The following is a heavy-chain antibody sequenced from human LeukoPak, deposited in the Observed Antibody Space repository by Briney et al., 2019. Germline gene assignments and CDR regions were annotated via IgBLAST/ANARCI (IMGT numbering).Heavy chain of an antibody. CDR3: AKAPGSSSSPYWWYFDL. CDR2: ISWNSGSI. CDR1: GFTFDDYA. D-gene: IGHD6-6*01. J-gene: IGHJ2*01. Sequence: GRSLRLSCAASGFTFDDYAMHWVRQAPGKGLEWVSGISWNSGSIGYADSVKGRFTISRDNAKNSLYLQMNSLRAEDMALYYCAKAPGSSSSPYWWYFDLWGRGTLVTVSS. V-gene: IGHV3-9*03.